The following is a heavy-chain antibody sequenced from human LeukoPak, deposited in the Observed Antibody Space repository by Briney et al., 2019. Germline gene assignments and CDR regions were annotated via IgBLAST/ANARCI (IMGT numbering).Heavy chain of an antibody. V-gene: IGHV3-53*01. CDR2: IYSDGGT. CDR1: GFTVSSNY. D-gene: IGHD5-12*01. J-gene: IGHJ6*04. CDR3: ARSRGGLRSMDV. Sequence: GGSLRLSCAASGFTVSSNYMSWVRQAPGKGLEWVSVIYSDGGTYYADSVKGRFSISRDNSKNTVYLQMNSLRAGDTAVYYCARSRGGLRSMDVWGKGTTVTVSS.